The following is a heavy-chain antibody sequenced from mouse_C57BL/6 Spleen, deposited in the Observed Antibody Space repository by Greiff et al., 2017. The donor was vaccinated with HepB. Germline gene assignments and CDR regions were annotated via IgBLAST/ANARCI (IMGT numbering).Heavy chain of an antibody. J-gene: IGHJ3*01. CDR1: GYTFTDYY. Sequence: EVQLQQSGPELVKPGASVKISCKASGYTFTDYYMNWVKQSHGKSLEWIGDINPNNGGTSYNQKFKGKATLTVDKSSSTAYMELRSLTSEDSAVYYCARRAHYYGHDWFAYWGQGTLVTVSA. CDR2: INPNNGGT. D-gene: IGHD2-1*01. V-gene: IGHV1-26*01. CDR3: ARRAHYYGHDWFAY.